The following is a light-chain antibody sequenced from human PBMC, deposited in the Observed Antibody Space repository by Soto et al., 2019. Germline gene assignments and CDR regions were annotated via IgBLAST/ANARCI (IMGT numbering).Light chain of an antibody. CDR2: TGS. J-gene: IGKJ3*01. V-gene: IGKV1-12*01. Sequence: DIQMTQSPSSVSASVGDRVTITCRASQAVDSWLAWYQQKPREAPKLLIFTGSLLHSGVPPRFSGSGSGTDFTLTISSLQPEDFSTYYCQQTLSFPPTFGPGINV. CDR1: QAVDSW. CDR3: QQTLSFPPT.